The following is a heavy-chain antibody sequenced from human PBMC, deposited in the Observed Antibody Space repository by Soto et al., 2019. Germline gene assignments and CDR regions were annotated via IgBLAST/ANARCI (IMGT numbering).Heavy chain of an antibody. V-gene: IGHV1-18*01. Sequence: ASVKVSCKASGYTFTSYGISWVRQAPGQGLEWMGWISAYNGNTNYAQKLQGRVTMTTDTSTSTAYMELRSLRSDDTAVYYCARDRNIPAPTAFDIWGPGTMVTVSS. CDR1: GYTFTSYG. CDR3: ARDRNIPAPTAFDI. CDR2: ISAYNGNT. J-gene: IGHJ3*02.